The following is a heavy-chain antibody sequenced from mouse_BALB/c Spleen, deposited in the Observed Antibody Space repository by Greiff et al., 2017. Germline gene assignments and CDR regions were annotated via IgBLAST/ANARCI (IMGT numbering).Heavy chain of an antibody. CDR1: GYTFTSYW. Sequence: QVQLQQSGAELAKPGASVKMSCKASGYTFTSYWMHWVKQRPGQGLEWIGYINPSTGYTEYNQKFKDKATLTADKSSSTAYMQLSSLTSEDSAVYYCARLTAMDYWGQGTSVTVSS. V-gene: IGHV1-7*01. CDR2: INPSTGYT. J-gene: IGHJ4*01. CDR3: ARLTAMDY.